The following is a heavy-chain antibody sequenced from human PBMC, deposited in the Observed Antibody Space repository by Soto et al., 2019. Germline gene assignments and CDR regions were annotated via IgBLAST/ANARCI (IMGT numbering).Heavy chain of an antibody. CDR2: ISGRGGST. V-gene: IGHV3-23*01. Sequence: EVQLLESGGGLVLPGGSLRLSCAASGFIFSDYSMSWVHQAPGKGLEWVSGISGRGGSTYYADSVKGRFTISRDSSRNTLFLQMNSLRAEDTAIYFCARSSGDTWEQYYFDYWGQGTLVPVSS. CDR1: GFIFSDYS. D-gene: IGHD1-1*01. CDR3: ARSSGDTWEQYYFDY. J-gene: IGHJ4*02.